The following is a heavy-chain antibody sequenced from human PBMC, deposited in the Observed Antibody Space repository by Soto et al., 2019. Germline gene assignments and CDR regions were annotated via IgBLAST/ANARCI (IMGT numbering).Heavy chain of an antibody. CDR1: VYTFSISA. CDR3: AIAHYDSSGYSPLHFQH. V-gene: IGHV1-3*01. D-gene: IGHD3-22*01. CDR2: INAGNGNT. J-gene: IGHJ1*01. Sequence: ASVKVSRTSSVYTFSISAIHGSRTATGQRLEWMGWINAGNGNTKYSQKFQGRVTITRDTSASTAYMELSSLRSEDTAVYYCAIAHYDSSGYSPLHFQHWGQGTLVTVSS.